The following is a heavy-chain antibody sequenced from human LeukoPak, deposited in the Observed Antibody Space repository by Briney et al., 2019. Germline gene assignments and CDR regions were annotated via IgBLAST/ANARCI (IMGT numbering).Heavy chain of an antibody. CDR1: GFTFSSYS. V-gene: IGHV3-48*01. Sequence: GGSLRLSRGASGFTFSSYSMNWVRQAPGKGLEWVSYISSSSSTIYYADSVKGRFTISRDNAKNSLYLQMNSLRAEDTAVYYCASYGDYSPFDYWGQGTLVTVSS. CDR3: ASYGDYSPFDY. D-gene: IGHD4-17*01. CDR2: ISSSSSTI. J-gene: IGHJ4*02.